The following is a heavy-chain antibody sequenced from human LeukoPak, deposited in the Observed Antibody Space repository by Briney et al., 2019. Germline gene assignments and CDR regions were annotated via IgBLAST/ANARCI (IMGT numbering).Heavy chain of an antibody. CDR2: IYYSGST. V-gene: IGHV4-59*01. D-gene: IGHD5-18*01. Sequence: SETLSLTCTASGGSISSYYWSWIRQPPGKGLEWIGYIYYSGSTNYNPSLKSRVTISVDTSKNQFSLKLSSVTAADTAVYYCARWGYSYGSYYFDYWGQGTLVTVSS. J-gene: IGHJ4*02. CDR1: GGSISSYY. CDR3: ARWGYSYGSYYFDY.